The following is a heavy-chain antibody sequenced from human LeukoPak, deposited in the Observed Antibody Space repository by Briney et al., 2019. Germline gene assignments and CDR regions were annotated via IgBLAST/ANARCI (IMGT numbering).Heavy chain of an antibody. Sequence: GGSLRLSCAASGFTFSSYAMSWVRQAPGKGLEWVSSISGSGGTTYYADSVKGRFTISRDNSKNTLYLQMNSLRAADTAVYYCAKDGVLDDSSGYPLDYWGQGTLVTVSS. CDR1: GFTFSSYA. CDR3: AKDGVLDDSSGYPLDY. J-gene: IGHJ4*02. D-gene: IGHD3-22*01. V-gene: IGHV3-23*01. CDR2: ISGSGGTT.